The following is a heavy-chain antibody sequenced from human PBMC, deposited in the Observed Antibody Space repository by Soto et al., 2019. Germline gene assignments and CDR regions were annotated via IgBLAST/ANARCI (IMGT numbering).Heavy chain of an antibody. D-gene: IGHD2-8*01. V-gene: IGHV3-7*03. J-gene: IGHJ4*02. Sequence: EVQLVESGGGLVQPGGSLRLSCIVSGINFNKYYMSWVRKAPGKGLEWVANIKEDESERFYVDSVRGRFTSSRDNARNSLYLQLNSLRGEETAVYYCGGGNGGIFDYWGQGSLVTVSS. CDR1: GINFNKYY. CDR2: IKEDESER. CDR3: GGGNGGIFDY.